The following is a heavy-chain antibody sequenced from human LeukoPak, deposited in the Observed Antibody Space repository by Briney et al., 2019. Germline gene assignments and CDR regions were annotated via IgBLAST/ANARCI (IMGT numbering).Heavy chain of an antibody. Sequence: GSLRLSCAASGFTVSTNDRSWVRQAPGKGLEWVSVLYSGGSTSYADSVKGRFTISRDNSKNTLYLQMNSLRAGDTAVYYCTKSGAPDPYWGQGTMVTVSS. CDR2: LYSGGST. CDR1: GFTVSTND. CDR3: TKSGAPDPY. V-gene: IGHV3-53*01. D-gene: IGHD1-26*01. J-gene: IGHJ3*01.